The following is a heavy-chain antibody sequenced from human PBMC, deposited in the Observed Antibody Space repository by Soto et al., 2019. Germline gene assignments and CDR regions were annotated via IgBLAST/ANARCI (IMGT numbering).Heavy chain of an antibody. J-gene: IGHJ5*02. CDR1: GGSISSYY. V-gene: IGHV4-59*01. Sequence: QVQLQESGPGLVKPSETLSLTCTVSGGSISSYYWSWIRQPPGKGLEWIGYIYYSGSTNYNPSLKCRVTLSVDTSKNQFSLKLSSVTAADTAVYYCARIGDEGNWFDPWGQGTLVTVSS. CDR2: IYYSGST. CDR3: ARIGDEGNWFDP. D-gene: IGHD3-16*01.